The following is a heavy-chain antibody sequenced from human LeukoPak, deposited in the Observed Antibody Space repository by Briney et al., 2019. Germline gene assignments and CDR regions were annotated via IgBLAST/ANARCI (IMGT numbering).Heavy chain of an antibody. D-gene: IGHD3-22*01. CDR3: TKGNGAYYYPHFDY. Sequence: PGRSLRLSCAASGFTFSSYGMHCVRHAPGKGLEWLTIISHDGSNKNYADSVKGRFTISRDNSKNTLYLQIYSLRAEDTAVYYCTKGNGAYYYPHFDYWGQGTLVTVSS. V-gene: IGHV3-30*18. CDR2: ISHDGSNK. CDR1: GFTFSSYG. J-gene: IGHJ4*02.